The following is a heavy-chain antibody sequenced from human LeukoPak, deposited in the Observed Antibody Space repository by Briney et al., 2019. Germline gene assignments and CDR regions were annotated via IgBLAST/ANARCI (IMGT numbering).Heavy chain of an antibody. D-gene: IGHD3-16*01. Sequence: GGSLRLSCAASGFTFSSYAMSWVRQAPGKGLEWVSAISGSGGSTYYADSVKGRFTISRDNSTNTLYLQMNSLRAEDTAVYYCAKRGDPYYYYMDVWGKGTTVTVSS. CDR2: ISGSGGST. CDR1: GFTFSSYA. J-gene: IGHJ6*03. V-gene: IGHV3-23*01. CDR3: AKRGDPYYYYMDV.